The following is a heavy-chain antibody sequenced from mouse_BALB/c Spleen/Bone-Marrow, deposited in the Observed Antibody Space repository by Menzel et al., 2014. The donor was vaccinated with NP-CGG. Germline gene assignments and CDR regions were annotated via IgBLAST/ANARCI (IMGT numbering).Heavy chain of an antibody. CDR3: ARLNCYGNLLG. J-gene: IGHJ1*01. V-gene: IGHV4-1*02. CDR1: GLDFSRYW. CDR2: INPDSSTI. D-gene: IGHD1-1*01. Sequence: GQLVESGGGLGQPGGSLKLFCATSGLDFSRYWMSWVRPAPGKGLEWIGEINPDSSTINYTPSLKDKFIISRDNAKNTLYLQMSKVRSEDTAVYYCARLNCYGNLLGWGAGTTVAV.